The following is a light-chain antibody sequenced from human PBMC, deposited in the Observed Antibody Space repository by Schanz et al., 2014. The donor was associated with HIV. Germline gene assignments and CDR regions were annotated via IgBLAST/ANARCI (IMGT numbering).Light chain of an antibody. CDR2: EAS. J-gene: IGKJ1*01. V-gene: IGKV1-5*03. CDR1: QSISPW. Sequence: DIPMTQSPSTLSASVGDRVSITCRATQSISPWLAWYQQKPGKAPKLLINEASSLQSGVPSRFSGSGSGTEFTLTISGLQPDDFATYYCQQYNTLSRTFGPGTKVE. CDR3: QQYNTLSRT.